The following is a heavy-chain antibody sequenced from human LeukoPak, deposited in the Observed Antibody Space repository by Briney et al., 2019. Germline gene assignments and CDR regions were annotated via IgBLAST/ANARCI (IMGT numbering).Heavy chain of an antibody. Sequence: PSETLSLTCTVSGGSISSSSYYWGWIRQPPGKGLEWIGSIYYSGSTYYNPSLKSRVTISVDTSKNQFSLKLSSVTAADTAVYYCARVSDGYISTALWYFDLWGRGTLVTVSS. CDR3: ARVSDGYISTALWYFDL. J-gene: IGHJ2*01. V-gene: IGHV4-39*07. CDR1: GGSISSSSYY. D-gene: IGHD5-24*01. CDR2: IYYSGST.